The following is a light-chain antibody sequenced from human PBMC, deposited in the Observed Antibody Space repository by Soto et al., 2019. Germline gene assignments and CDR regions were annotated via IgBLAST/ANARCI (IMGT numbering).Light chain of an antibody. CDR1: QSISFW. CDR2: RAS. V-gene: IGKV1-5*03. CDR3: QHYSSYPLS. J-gene: IGKJ4*01. Sequence: DIQMTQSPSTLSASVGDRVTITCRASQSISFWLAWYQKKPGKAPKFLISRASSLESGVPSRFSGSGFGTEFTHTISSQQPDDFATYFCQHYSSYPLSFGGGTKVEIK.